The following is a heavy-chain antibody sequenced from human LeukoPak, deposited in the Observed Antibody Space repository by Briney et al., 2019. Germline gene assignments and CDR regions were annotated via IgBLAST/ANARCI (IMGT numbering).Heavy chain of an antibody. CDR2: TSGSGGTT. CDR3: VRSEANYLDS. CDR1: GFTFDTYA. Sequence: GGSLRLSCEASGFTFDTYAMNWVRQAPGKGLEWISVTSGSGGTTYYADSVKGRFTISRDNSKNTVYLQMNSLRAEDTAVYYCVRSEANYLDSWGQGTLVTVSS. J-gene: IGHJ4*02. V-gene: IGHV3-23*01.